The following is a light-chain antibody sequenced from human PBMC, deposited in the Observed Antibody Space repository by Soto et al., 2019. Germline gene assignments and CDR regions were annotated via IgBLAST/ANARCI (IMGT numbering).Light chain of an antibody. CDR1: ESISSW. J-gene: IGKJ4*01. CDR3: QQYHSHPLT. V-gene: IGKV1-5*03. Sequence: DIQMTQSPSTLSASVGDRVTITCRASESISSWLAWYQQKPGKAPSLLIYKASSLEVEVPSRFSGSGSGTEFTLAISSLHPDDIATDYCQQYHSHPLTVGGGTKIEIK. CDR2: KAS.